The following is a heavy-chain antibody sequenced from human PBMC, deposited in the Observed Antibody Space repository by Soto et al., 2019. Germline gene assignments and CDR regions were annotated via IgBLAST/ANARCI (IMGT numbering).Heavy chain of an antibody. D-gene: IGHD3-3*01. Sequence: QVQLVESGGGVVQPGRSLRLSCAASGFTFSSYAMHWLRQAPGKWLEWVAVISYDGSNKYYADSVKGRLTISRDNSKNTLYLQMNSLRAEDTAVYYCARDPWGDYTYDYCVQGTLVTVSS. J-gene: IGHJ4*02. CDR1: GFTFSSYA. CDR3: ARDPWGDYTYDY. CDR2: ISYDGSNK. V-gene: IGHV3-30-3*01.